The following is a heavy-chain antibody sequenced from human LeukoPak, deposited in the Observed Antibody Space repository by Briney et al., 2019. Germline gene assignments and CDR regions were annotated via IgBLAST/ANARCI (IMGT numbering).Heavy chain of an antibody. CDR2: VNPNSGNA. CDR3: ARGLGTYWGKDFLNWFDP. Sequence: ASVKVSCKASGYSFTNYDINWVRQAAGQGLEWMGWVNPNSGNAGYSQKFQGRVTLTRNTSLATTYMELTSLTSEDTAVYYCARGLGTYWGKDFLNWFDPWGQGTLVTVSS. J-gene: IGHJ5*02. D-gene: IGHD7-27*01. CDR1: GYSFTNYD. V-gene: IGHV1-8*02.